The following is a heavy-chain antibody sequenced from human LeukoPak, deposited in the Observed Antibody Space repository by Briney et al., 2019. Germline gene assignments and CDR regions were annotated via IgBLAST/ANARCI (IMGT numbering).Heavy chain of an antibody. V-gene: IGHV3-23*01. CDR1: GFTFSSYA. CDR2: ISNSGGST. Sequence: GGSLRLSCAASGFTFSSYAMSWVRQAPGRGLEWVAHISNSGGSTYYADSVKGRFTISRDNSKNTLYLQMNSLRVEDTAVYYCVDYGSGGHCFDYWGQGTLVTVSS. D-gene: IGHD3-10*01. J-gene: IGHJ4*02. CDR3: VDYGSGGHCFDY.